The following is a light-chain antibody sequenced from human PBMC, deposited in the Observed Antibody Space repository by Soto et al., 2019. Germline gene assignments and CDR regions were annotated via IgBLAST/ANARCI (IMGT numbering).Light chain of an antibody. V-gene: IGKV4-1*01. Sequence: DIVMTQSPDSLAVSLGERAPINCKSSQRVLYSSNNKNYLAWYQQKPGQPPRLLIYWASTRESGVPDRFSGSASGTDFTLTISSLQAEAVAVYYCQQYYSTPFAFGPGNNVDIK. J-gene: IGKJ3*01. CDR1: QRVLYSSNNKNY. CDR2: WAS. CDR3: QQYYSTPFA.